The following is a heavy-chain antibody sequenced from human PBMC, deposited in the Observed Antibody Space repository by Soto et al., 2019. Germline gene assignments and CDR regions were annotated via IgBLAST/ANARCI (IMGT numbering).Heavy chain of an antibody. Sequence: LRLSCAASGFTFSGYEMNWVRQAPGKGLEWISYISTSGNTIYYADSVKGRFTISRDNARNSLYLQMNGLRAEDTSVYYCAREDSSWPFFDYWGQGTPVTAPQ. CDR3: AREDSSWPFFDY. V-gene: IGHV3-48*03. J-gene: IGHJ4*02. CDR1: GFTFSGYE. D-gene: IGHD6-13*01. CDR2: ISTSGNTI.